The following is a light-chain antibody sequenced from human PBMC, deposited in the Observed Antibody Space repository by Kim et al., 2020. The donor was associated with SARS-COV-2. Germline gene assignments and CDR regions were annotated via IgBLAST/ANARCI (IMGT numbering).Light chain of an antibody. Sequence: LSPGESAPLSCRASQSVNSRYLAWYQVKPGQAPRLLIFGASSWATGVPDRFSGSGSGTDFTLTISSLEPEDFAVYYCQQYGTLPYTFGQGTKLEI. CDR2: GAS. V-gene: IGKV3-20*01. CDR3: QQYGTLPYT. J-gene: IGKJ2*01. CDR1: QSVNSRY.